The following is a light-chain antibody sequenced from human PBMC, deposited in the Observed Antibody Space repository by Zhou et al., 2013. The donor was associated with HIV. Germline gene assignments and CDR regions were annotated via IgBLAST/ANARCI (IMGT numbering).Light chain of an antibody. J-gene: IGKJ1*01. Sequence: AIRITQSPSSLSASTGDRVTITCRASQAISTYLAWYQQKPGEAPKFLIYGASTLQSGVPSRFSGSGSGTDFTLTISCLQSEDFATYYCQQYYDYLWTFGHGTKV. CDR3: QQYYDYLWT. V-gene: IGKV1-8*01. CDR2: GAS. CDR1: QAISTY.